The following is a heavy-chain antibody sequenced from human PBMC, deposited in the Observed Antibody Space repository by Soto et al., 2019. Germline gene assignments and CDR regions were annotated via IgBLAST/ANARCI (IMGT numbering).Heavy chain of an antibody. CDR1: GYTFTSYA. D-gene: IGHD5-12*01. V-gene: IGHV1-3*01. CDR3: ARDRDSGYDYIWFDP. Sequence: QVQLVQSGAEVKKPGASVKVSCKASGYTFTSYAMHWVRQAPGQRLEWMGWINAGNGNTKYSQKFRGRVTITRDTSAITDHMELGSLRSEDTAVYYWARDRDSGYDYIWFDPWGQGTLVIVSS. CDR2: INAGNGNT. J-gene: IGHJ5*02.